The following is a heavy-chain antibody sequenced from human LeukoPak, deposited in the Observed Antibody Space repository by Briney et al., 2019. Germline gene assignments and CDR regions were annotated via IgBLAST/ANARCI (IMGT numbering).Heavy chain of an antibody. Sequence: GGSLRLSCVASRFSFSRSWMSWVRQAPGKGLEWVANIKVDGSEKHYLDSVEGRFIISRDNAKNSLHLQMNNLRAEDTAEYYCVRDGPFGSGTFGYWAQGTLVSVSS. J-gene: IGHJ4*02. CDR3: VRDGPFGSGTFGY. CDR1: RFSFSRSW. D-gene: IGHD3-10*01. V-gene: IGHV3-7*01. CDR2: IKVDGSEK.